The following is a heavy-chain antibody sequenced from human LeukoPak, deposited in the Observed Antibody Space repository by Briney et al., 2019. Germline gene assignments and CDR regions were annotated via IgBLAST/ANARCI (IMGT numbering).Heavy chain of an antibody. D-gene: IGHD3-22*01. CDR1: GGAISRYY. CDR2: INHSGST. V-gene: IGHV4-34*01. CDR3: ARVRRTYYYDSSGPRGAFDI. J-gene: IGHJ3*02. Sequence: PSETLSLTCSVSGGAISRYYWSWIRQPPGKGLEWIGEINHSGSTNYNPSLKSRVTISVDTSKNQFSLKLSSVTAADTAVYYCARVRRTYYYDSSGPRGAFDIWGQGTMVTVSS.